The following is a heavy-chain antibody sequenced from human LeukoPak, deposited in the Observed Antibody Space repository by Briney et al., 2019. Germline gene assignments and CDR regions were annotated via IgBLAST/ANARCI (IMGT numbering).Heavy chain of an antibody. CDR1: GFTFSSYA. CDR3: AEDRQWELLSYFDY. CDR2: ISGSGGST. J-gene: IGHJ4*02. D-gene: IGHD1-26*01. Sequence: PGGSLRLSCAASGFTFSSYAMSWVRHAPGKGLEWVSAISGSGGSTYYADSVKGRFTISRDNSKNTLYLQMNSLRAEDTAVYYCAEDRQWELLSYFDYWGQGTLVTDSS. V-gene: IGHV3-23*01.